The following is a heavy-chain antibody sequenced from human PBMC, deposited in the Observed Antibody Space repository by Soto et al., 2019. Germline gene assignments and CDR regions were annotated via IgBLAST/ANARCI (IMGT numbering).Heavy chain of an antibody. V-gene: IGHV3-7*01. CDR3: ARWGPGYCSSTSCYGGSGFDP. Sequence: GGSLRLSCATPVFPFSSYWLSWVHQAPVKGLEWVANIKQDGNEKYYVDSVKDRYTIARDNSKNSMNQQMNSLRAEDTAVYYCARWGPGYCSSTSCYGGSGFDPWGQGT. J-gene: IGHJ5*02. CDR1: VFPFSSYW. CDR2: IKQDGNEK. D-gene: IGHD2-2*01.